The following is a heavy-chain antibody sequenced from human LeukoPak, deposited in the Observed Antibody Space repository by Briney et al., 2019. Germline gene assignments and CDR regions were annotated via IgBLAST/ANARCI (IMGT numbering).Heavy chain of an antibody. J-gene: IGHJ4*02. D-gene: IGHD5-24*01. CDR1: GYTFTGYY. CDR3: ARVGKGRWLQNH. V-gene: IGHV1-2*02. CDR2: INPNSGGT. Sequence: ASVKVSCKASGYTFTGYYMHWVRQAPGQGLEWTGWINPNSGGTNYAQKFQGRVTMTRDTSISTAYMELSRLRSDDTAVYYCARVGKGRWLQNHWGQGTLVTVSS.